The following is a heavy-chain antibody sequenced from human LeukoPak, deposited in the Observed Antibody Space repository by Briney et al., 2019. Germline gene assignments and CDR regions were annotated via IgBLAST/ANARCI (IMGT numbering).Heavy chain of an antibody. CDR3: ARIGRPAAFDI. J-gene: IGHJ3*02. CDR2: TTSSGSTI. Sequence: GGSLRLSCAASGFTFSDYYMSWIRPAPGKGLEWVSYTTSSGSTIYYADSMKGRFTISRDNAKHSLFLQLDSLRAEDTAVYYCARIGRPAAFDIWGQGTLVIVSS. CDR1: GFTFSDYY. D-gene: IGHD6-6*01. V-gene: IGHV3-11*01.